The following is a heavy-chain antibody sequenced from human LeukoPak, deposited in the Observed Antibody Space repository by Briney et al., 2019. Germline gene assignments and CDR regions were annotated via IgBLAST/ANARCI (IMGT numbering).Heavy chain of an antibody. V-gene: IGHV1-3*03. J-gene: IGHJ6*03. CDR1: GYTFTSYA. CDR3: ARGLHYYGSGTRADHYYYYYYMDV. CDR2: INAGNGNT. D-gene: IGHD3-10*01. Sequence: ASVKVSCKASGYTFTSYAMHWVRQAPGQRLEWMGWINAGNGNTKYSQEFQGRVTITRNTSISTAYMELSSLRSEDTAVYYCARGLHYYGSGTRADHYYYYYYMDVWGKGTTVTVSS.